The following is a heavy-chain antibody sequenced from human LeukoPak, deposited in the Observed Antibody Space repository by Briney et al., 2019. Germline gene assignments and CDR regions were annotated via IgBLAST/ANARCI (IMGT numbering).Heavy chain of an antibody. J-gene: IGHJ4*02. Sequence: GGSLRLSCAASGFTFSSYAMSWVRQAPGKGLEWVSAISGSGGSTYYADSVKGRFTISRDNSKNTLYLQMNSLRAEDTAVYYCAKDRWGIVGATGFDYWGQGTLVTVSS. D-gene: IGHD1-26*01. CDR3: AKDRWGIVGATGFDY. V-gene: IGHV3-23*01. CDR2: ISGSGGST. CDR1: GFTFSSYA.